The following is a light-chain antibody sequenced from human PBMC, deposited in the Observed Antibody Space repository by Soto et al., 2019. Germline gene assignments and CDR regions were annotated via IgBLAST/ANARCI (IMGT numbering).Light chain of an antibody. V-gene: IGLV2-14*01. CDR1: SSDVGGYNY. J-gene: IGLJ1*01. CDR3: SSYTTSNTRQIV. Sequence: QSALTQPASVSGSPGQSITISCTRTSSDVGGYNYVSWYQQHPGKAPKFMIYDVSNRPSGVSNRFSGSKSGNTASLTISGLQAEDEGDYYCSSYTTSNTRQIVFGTGTKLTVL. CDR2: DVS.